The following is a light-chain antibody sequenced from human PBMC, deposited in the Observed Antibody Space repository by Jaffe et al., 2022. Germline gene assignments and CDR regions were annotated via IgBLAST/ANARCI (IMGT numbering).Light chain of an antibody. CDR3: QQYGGSTLYT. CDR2: GAS. Sequence: ETVLTQSPGTLSLSPGERATLSCRASQIVNSRFLAWYQQKPGHAPRLLIYGASSRATGIPDRFSGSGSGTDFTLTISRLEPEDFAVYYCQQYGGSTLYTFGQGTKLEIK. J-gene: IGKJ2*01. CDR1: QIVNSRF. V-gene: IGKV3-20*01.